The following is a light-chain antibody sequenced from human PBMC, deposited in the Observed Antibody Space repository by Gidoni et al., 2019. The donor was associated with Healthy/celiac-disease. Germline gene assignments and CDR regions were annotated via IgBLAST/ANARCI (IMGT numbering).Light chain of an antibody. J-gene: IGKJ2*01. CDR3: QQYNNWLRRT. V-gene: IGKV3-15*01. Sequence: EIVISQSRATMSVSPGERATLSCRSSQSVSSNLAWYQQKPGQSPRLLIYGASTRATGIPARCSGSGSGTEFTLTISSLQSEDFAVYYCQQYNNWLRRTFGQGTKLEIK. CDR1: QSVSSN. CDR2: GAS.